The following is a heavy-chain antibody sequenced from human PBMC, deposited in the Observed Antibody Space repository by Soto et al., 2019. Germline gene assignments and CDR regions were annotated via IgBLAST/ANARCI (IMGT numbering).Heavy chain of an antibody. V-gene: IGHV1-69*13. Sequence: SVKVSCKASGGTFSSYAISWVRQAPGQGLEWMGGIIPIFGTANYAQKFQGRVTITADESTSTAYMELSSLRSEDTAVYYCARDVAIFGVVMYFDYWGQGTLVTVSS. D-gene: IGHD3-3*01. CDR3: ARDVAIFGVVMYFDY. CDR1: GGTFSSYA. J-gene: IGHJ4*02. CDR2: IIPIFGTA.